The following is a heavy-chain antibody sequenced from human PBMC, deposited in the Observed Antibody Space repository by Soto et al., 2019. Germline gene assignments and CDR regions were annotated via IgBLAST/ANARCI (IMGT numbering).Heavy chain of an antibody. V-gene: IGHV3-23*01. D-gene: IGHD5-18*01. Sequence: HPGGSLRLSCAASGFTFSSYWMYWVRQAPGKGLVWVSAISGSGGSTYYADSVKGRFTISRDNSKNTLYLQMNSLRAEDTAVYYCAKRRSAWIQLWLRRGPPNGMDVWGQGTTVTVSS. CDR2: ISGSGGST. CDR1: GFTFSSYW. J-gene: IGHJ6*02. CDR3: AKRRSAWIQLWLRRGPPNGMDV.